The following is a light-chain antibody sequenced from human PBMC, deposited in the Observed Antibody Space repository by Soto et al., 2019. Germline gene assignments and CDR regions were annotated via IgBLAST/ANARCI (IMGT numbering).Light chain of an antibody. CDR2: EVS. Sequence: QSGLTQPASGSGCPGQSITISCAGTSSDIGSYNYVSWYQQHPGKAPKLMIYEVSYRPSGVSNRFSASKSGNTASLTISGLQAEDEADYYCRSYTSRSTLYVFGTGTKVTVL. CDR3: RSYTSRSTLYV. J-gene: IGLJ1*01. V-gene: IGLV2-14*01. CDR1: SSDIGSYNY.